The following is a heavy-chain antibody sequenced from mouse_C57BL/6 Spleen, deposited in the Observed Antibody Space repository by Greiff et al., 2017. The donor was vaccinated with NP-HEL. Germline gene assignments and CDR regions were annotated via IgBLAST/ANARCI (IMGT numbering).Heavy chain of an antibody. CDR2: INPSNGGT. CDR3: SSYTTSSYYSAMDY. D-gene: IGHD1-1*01. V-gene: IGHV1-53*01. J-gene: IGHJ4*01. CDR1: GYTFTSYW. Sequence: VQLQQSGTELVKPGASVKLSCKASGYTFTSYWMHWVKQRPGQGLEWIGNINPSNGGTNYNEKFKSKATLTVDKSSSTSYMQLSSLTSEDSSVYYCSSYTTSSYYSAMDYWGQGTSVTVSS.